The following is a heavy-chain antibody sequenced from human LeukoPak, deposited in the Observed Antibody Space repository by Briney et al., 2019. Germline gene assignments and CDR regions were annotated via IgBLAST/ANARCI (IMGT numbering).Heavy chain of an antibody. CDR3: ARGDYYDILTGYFDY. CDR1: GFTFSSYA. D-gene: IGHD3-9*01. CDR2: ISGSGGST. Sequence: GGSLRLSCAASGFTFSSYAMSWVRQAPGKGLEWVSAISGSGGSTYYADSVKGRFTISRDNSMNTLYLQMNSLRAEDTAVYYCARGDYYDILTGYFDYWGQGTLVTVSS. J-gene: IGHJ4*02. V-gene: IGHV3-23*01.